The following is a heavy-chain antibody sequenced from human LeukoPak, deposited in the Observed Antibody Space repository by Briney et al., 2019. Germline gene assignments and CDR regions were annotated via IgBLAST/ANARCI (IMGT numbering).Heavy chain of an antibody. D-gene: IGHD5-18*01. Sequence: GGSLRLSCAASGFTFSSYGMHWVRQAPGKGLEWVAVIWYDGSNKYYADSVKGRFTISRDNSKNTLYLQMNSLRAEDTAVYYCAKLADDAAMGNNDYWGQGTLVTVSS. CDR3: AKLADDAAMGNNDY. CDR2: IWYDGSNK. J-gene: IGHJ4*02. V-gene: IGHV3-33*06. CDR1: GFTFSSYG.